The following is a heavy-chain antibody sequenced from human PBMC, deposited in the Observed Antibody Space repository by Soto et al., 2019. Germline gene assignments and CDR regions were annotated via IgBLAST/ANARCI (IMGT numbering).Heavy chain of an antibody. CDR2: ISTSGSPA. Sequence: QVHLVESGGGLVKPAGSLRLSCTVSGFAFRHNYLTWIRQAPGKGLEWLSYISTSGSPAYYADSVKGRFNISTDNAKQSLYLQIDSLRAEDTGVYYCATGGIYYEAWGQGTLVTVSS. D-gene: IGHD1-26*01. CDR1: GFAFRHNY. J-gene: IGHJ5*02. CDR3: ATGGIYYEA. V-gene: IGHV3-11*01.